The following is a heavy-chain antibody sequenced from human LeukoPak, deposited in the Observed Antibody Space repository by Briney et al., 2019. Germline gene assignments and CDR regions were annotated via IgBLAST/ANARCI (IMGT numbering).Heavy chain of an antibody. J-gene: IGHJ4*02. CDR2: ISYDGSNK. CDR1: GFTFSSYA. D-gene: IGHD3-16*02. V-gene: IGHV3-30-3*01. Sequence: GGSLRPSCAASGFTFSSYAMHWVRQASGKGLEWVAVISYDGSNKYYADSVKGRFTISRDNSKNTLYLQMNSLRAEDTAVYYCARAPKRALGELSLAIDYWGQGTLVTVSS. CDR3: ARAPKRALGELSLAIDY.